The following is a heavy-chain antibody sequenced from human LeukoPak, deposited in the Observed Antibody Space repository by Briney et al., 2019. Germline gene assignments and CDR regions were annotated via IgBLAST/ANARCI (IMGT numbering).Heavy chain of an antibody. J-gene: IGHJ4*02. CDR3: ARDRSNSY. V-gene: IGHV3-7*01. CDR2: INQDGSEK. Sequence: GGSLRLSCAASGFTFSSSWMNWVRQAPGKGLEWVANINQDGSEKYYVDSVKGRFTISRDNTKNSLYLQMNSLRAEDTAVYYCARDRSNSYWGQGTLVTVSS. D-gene: IGHD5-24*01. CDR1: GFTFSSSW.